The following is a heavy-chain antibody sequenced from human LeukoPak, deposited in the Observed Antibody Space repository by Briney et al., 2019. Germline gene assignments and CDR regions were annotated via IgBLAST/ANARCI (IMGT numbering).Heavy chain of an antibody. J-gene: IGHJ5*02. V-gene: IGHV4-30-4*01. CDR3: ARGGYCSSTSCYRVRFDP. CDR2: IYYSGST. D-gene: IGHD2-2*01. CDR1: GGSISSGDYY. Sequence: SETLSLTCTVSGGSISSGDYYWSWICQPPGKGLEWIGYIYYSGSTYYNPSLKSRLTISVDTSKNQFSLRLSSVTAADTAVYYCARGGYCSSTSCYRVRFDPWGQGTLVTVSS.